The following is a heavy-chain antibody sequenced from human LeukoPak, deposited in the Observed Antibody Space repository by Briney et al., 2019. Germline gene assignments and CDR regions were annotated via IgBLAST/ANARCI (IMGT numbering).Heavy chain of an antibody. V-gene: IGHV3-74*01. J-gene: IGHJ6*03. CDR3: ARDLYYDILTGHYYYYYMDV. CDR2: INSDGSST. Sequence: AGGSLRLSCAASGFTFSSHWMHWVRQAPGKGLVWVSRINSDGSSTSYADSVKGRFTISRDNAKNTLYLQMNSLRAEDTAVYYCARDLYYDILTGHYYYYYMDVWGKGTTVTVSS. D-gene: IGHD3-9*01. CDR1: GFTFSSHW.